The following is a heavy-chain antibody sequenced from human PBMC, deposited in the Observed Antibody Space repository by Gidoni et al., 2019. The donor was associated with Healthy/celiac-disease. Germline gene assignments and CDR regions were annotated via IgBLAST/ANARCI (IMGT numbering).Heavy chain of an antibody. Sequence: EVQLVESGGGLVQPGGSLKLSCAASGFTFSGSSMHWVRQASGKGLEWVGRIRSKTNSFATAYAASVKGRFTISRDDSKNTAYLQMNSLKTEDTAVYYCTPSGPAYYNFDYWGQGTLVTVSS. V-gene: IGHV3-73*02. D-gene: IGHD2-21*01. J-gene: IGHJ4*02. CDR2: IRSKTNSFAT. CDR1: GFTFSGSS. CDR3: TPSGPAYYNFDY.